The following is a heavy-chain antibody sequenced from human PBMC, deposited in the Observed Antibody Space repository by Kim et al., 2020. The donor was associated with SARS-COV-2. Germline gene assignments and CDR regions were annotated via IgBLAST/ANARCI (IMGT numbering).Heavy chain of an antibody. V-gene: IGHV3-11*01. Sequence: GGSLRLSCAASGLKFGDHYMSWLRQAPGKGLEWISYLSPTSKTSDYADSVRGRFTISRDNAKGSLFLHMTSLKGDDTAVYYCARERSGGGYTFQVWGQGTQVTVSS. J-gene: IGHJ4*02. D-gene: IGHD5-12*01. CDR1: GLKFGDHY. CDR2: LSPTSKTS. CDR3: ARERSGGGYTFQV.